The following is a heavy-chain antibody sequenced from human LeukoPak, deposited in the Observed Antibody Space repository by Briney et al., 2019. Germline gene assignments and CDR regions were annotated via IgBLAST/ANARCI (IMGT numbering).Heavy chain of an antibody. V-gene: IGHV3-48*03. Sequence: GGSLRLSCAASGFTFSRYEMNWVRQAPGKGLEWVSYISRSGDTIYFAYSMKGRFTISRDNSKNTLYLQVNSLRAEDTAMYYCARNILFAFDIWGQGTMVTVSS. CDR2: ISRSGDTI. J-gene: IGHJ3*02. CDR3: ARNILFAFDI. CDR1: GFTFSRYE.